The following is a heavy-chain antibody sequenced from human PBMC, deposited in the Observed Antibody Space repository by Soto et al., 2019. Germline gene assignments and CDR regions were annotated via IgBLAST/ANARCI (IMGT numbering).Heavy chain of an antibody. J-gene: IGHJ5*02. CDR3: ARDGAQYYYGSGSYRWFDP. D-gene: IGHD3-10*01. V-gene: IGHV4-59*01. Sequence: PSETLSLTCTVSGGSISSYYWSWIRQPPGKGLEWFGYIYFSGSTNYNPSLKSRVTISVDTSNNQFSLKLSSVTAADTAVYYCARDGAQYYYGSGSYRWFDPWGQGTLVTVSS. CDR1: GGSISSYY. CDR2: IYFSGST.